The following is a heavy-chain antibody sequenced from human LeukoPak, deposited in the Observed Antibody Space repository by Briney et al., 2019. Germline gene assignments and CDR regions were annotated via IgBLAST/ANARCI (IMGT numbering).Heavy chain of an antibody. CDR1: GYTFTSYG. D-gene: IGHD4-17*01. Sequence: WASVKVSCKASGYTFTSYGISWVRQAPGQGLEWMGWISAYNGNTNYAQKLQGRVTMTTDTSTSTAYMELRSLRSDDTAVYYCAIATVTTFDAFDIWGQGTMVTVSS. J-gene: IGHJ3*02. CDR2: ISAYNGNT. CDR3: AIATVTTFDAFDI. V-gene: IGHV1-18*01.